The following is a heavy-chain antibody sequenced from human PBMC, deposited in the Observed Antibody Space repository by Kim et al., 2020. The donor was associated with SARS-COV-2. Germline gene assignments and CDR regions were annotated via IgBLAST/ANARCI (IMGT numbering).Heavy chain of an antibody. CDR3: AKFSDYSNDFDY. CDR1: GFTFSSYG. V-gene: IGHV3-30*18. D-gene: IGHD4-4*01. CDR2: ISYDGSNK. Sequence: GGSLRLSCAASGFTFSSYGMHWVRQAPGKGLEWVAVISYDGSNKYYADSVKGRFTISRDNSKNTLYLQMNSLRAEDTAVYYCAKFSDYSNDFDYWGRGTLVTISS. J-gene: IGHJ4*02.